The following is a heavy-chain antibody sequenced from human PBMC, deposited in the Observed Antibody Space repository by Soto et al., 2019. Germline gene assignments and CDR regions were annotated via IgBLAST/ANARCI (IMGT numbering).Heavy chain of an antibody. V-gene: IGHV1-69*13. CDR1: GGTFSSYA. Sequence: SVKVSCKDSGGTFSSYAIIWVRQAPGQGLELMGGIIPIFGTANYAQKFHGRVTITADESTSTAYMELSSLRSEDTAVYYCARGRAPYYYDSSGYYSLLNGMDVWGQGTTVTVSS. CDR2: IIPIFGTA. CDR3: ARGRAPYYYDSSGYYSLLNGMDV. J-gene: IGHJ6*02. D-gene: IGHD3-22*01.